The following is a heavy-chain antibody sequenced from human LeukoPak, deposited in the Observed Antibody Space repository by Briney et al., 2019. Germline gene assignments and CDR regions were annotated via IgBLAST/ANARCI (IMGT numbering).Heavy chain of an antibody. CDR3: ARSQESGELLLDD. CDR2: INPYRHNT. V-gene: IGHV1-18*01. J-gene: IGHJ4*02. CDR1: GYTFTSYD. D-gene: IGHD3-10*01. Sequence: ASVTVSYTATGYTFTSYDITWVRQAPGQGREGMGWINPYRHNTPYPQHLQGSVPMTTDPSATTAYMELRSLTSDDTAVYYCARSQESGELLLDDWGQGTLVTVSS.